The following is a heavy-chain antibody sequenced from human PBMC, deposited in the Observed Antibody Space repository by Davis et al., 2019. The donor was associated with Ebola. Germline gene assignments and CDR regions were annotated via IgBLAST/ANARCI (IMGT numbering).Heavy chain of an antibody. CDR1: GGTFSSYA. D-gene: IGHD1-26*01. CDR2: IIPIFGTA. J-gene: IGHJ4*02. CDR3: ARDSGSYHRGFDY. Sequence: SSVTVSCKASGGTFSSYAISWVRQAPGQGLEWMGGIIPIFGTANYAQKFQGSVTITADESTSTAYMELSSLRSEDTAVYYCARDSGSYHRGFDYWGQGTLVTVSS. V-gene: IGHV1-69*13.